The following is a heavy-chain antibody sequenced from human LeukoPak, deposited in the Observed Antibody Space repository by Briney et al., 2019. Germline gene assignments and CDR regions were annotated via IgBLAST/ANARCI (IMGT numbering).Heavy chain of an antibody. CDR1: GFTFSSYW. D-gene: IGHD3-22*01. V-gene: IGHV3-7*01. CDR3: ARGYYYDSSGYSPSYY. J-gene: IGHJ4*02. Sequence: SGESLRLSCAASGFTFSSYWMSWVRQAPGKGLELVANIKQDGSEKYYVDSVKGRFTISRDNAKNSLYLQMNSLRAEDTAVYYCARGYYYDSSGYSPSYYWGQGTLVTVSS. CDR2: IKQDGSEK.